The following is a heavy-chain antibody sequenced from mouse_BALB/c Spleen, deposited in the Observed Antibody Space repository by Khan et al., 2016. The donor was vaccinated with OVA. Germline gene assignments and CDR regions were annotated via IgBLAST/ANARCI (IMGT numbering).Heavy chain of an antibody. CDR1: GYSFTVYY. CDR2: VNPNSGNT. J-gene: IGHJ3*01. D-gene: IGHD2-14*01. V-gene: IGHV1-26*01. Sequence: EVELVESGPDLVKPGASVKISCKASGYSFTVYYMSWVKQSHGKSLEWIGRVNPNSGNTNYNQEFKGKAILTVDKSSNTAYMELRSLTSEDSAVYYCARGYDFFAYWGQGTLVTVSA. CDR3: ARGYDFFAY.